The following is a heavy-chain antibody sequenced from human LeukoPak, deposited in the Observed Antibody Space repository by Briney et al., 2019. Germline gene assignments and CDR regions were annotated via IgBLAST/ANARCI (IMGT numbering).Heavy chain of an antibody. J-gene: IGHJ3*02. V-gene: IGHV4-30-4*01. CDR2: IYYSGST. CDR1: GGSISSGDYY. Sequence: PSEPLSLTCTVSGGSISSGDYYWSWIRQPPGKGLEWIGYIYYSGSTYYNPSLKSRVTISVDTSKNQFSLKLSSVTAADTAVYYCARRIAVAGNDAFDIWGQGTMVTVSS. D-gene: IGHD6-19*01. CDR3: ARRIAVAGNDAFDI.